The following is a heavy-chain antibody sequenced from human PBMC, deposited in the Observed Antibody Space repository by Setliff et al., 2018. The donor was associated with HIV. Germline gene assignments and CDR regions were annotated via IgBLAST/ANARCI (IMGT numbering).Heavy chain of an antibody. D-gene: IGHD7-27*01. CDR2: IYQSGST. CDR3: ASPWGTHDAFDL. V-gene: IGHV4-38-2*01. J-gene: IGHJ3*01. Sequence: SETLSLTCAVSGYSISSGYYWGWIRQPPGKGLEWIGTIYQSGSTYYNPSLKSRVTISVDTSKNQFSLKLSSVTAADTAVYYCASPWGTHDAFDLWGQGTVVTVSS. CDR1: GYSISSGYY.